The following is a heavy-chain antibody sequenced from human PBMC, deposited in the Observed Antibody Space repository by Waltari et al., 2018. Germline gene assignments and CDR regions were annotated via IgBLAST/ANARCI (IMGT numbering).Heavy chain of an antibody. CDR2: VSWGGATR. CDR3: TASRGVYWYFDF. Sequence: EVQLVESGGGLVQAGRSLRLSCAASGFDFYDYAMHWVRQVPGQGLEWVKVVSWGGATRGYADSVNGRFAISRNNPKNSLYLQLSSLRVEDLAFYYCTASRGVYWYFDFWGRGTLGSASS. CDR1: GFDFYDYA. D-gene: IGHD3-10*01. V-gene: IGHV3-9*03. J-gene: IGHJ2*01.